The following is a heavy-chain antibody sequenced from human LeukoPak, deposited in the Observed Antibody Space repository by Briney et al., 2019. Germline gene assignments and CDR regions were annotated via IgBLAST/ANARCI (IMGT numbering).Heavy chain of an antibody. D-gene: IGHD3-10*01. V-gene: IGHV4-39*01. Sequence: PSETLSLTCAVSGGPTSSSSYYWGWIRPSPGKGLVWIGSIYYSGSTYYNPSLKSRVTISVDTSENQFSLKLNPVSAADTAVYYCARQTLVRGVIGNPIEYWGQGTLVTVSS. J-gene: IGHJ4*02. CDR3: ARQTLVRGVIGNPIEY. CDR1: GGPTSSSSYY. CDR2: IYYSGST.